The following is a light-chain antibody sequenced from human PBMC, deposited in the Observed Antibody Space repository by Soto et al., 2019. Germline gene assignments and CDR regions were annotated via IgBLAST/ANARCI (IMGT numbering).Light chain of an antibody. CDR2: EVS. Sequence: QSALTQPPSASGSPGQSVTISCTGTSSDVGGYNYVSWYQQHPGKAPKLMIYEVSKRPSGVPDRFSCSKSGNTASLTVSGLQAEDEADYYCSSYAGSNNFNVVFGGGTKLTVL. V-gene: IGLV2-8*01. CDR3: SSYAGSNNFNVV. J-gene: IGLJ2*01. CDR1: SSDVGGYNY.